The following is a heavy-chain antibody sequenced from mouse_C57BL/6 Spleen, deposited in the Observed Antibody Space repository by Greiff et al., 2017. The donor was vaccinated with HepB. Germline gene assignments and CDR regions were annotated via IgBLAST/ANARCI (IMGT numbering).Heavy chain of an antibody. J-gene: IGHJ3*01. Sequence: VQRVESGAELVRPGTSVKVSCKASGYAFTNYLIEWVKQRPGQGLEWIGVINPGSGGTNYNEKFKGKATLTADKSSSTAYMQLSSLTSEDSAVYFCARASMFTRFAYWGQGTLVTVSA. CDR3: ARASMFTRFAY. CDR1: GYAFTNYL. D-gene: IGHD2-2*01. CDR2: INPGSGGT. V-gene: IGHV1-54*01.